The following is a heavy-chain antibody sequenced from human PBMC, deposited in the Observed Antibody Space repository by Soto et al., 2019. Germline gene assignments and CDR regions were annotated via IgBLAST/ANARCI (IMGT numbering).Heavy chain of an antibody. CDR2: ISSTTNYI. V-gene: IGHV3-21*06. CDR3: ARESEDLTSNFDY. Sequence: GGSLRLSCAASGFTFSSYSMNWVRQAPGKGLEWVSSISSTTNYIYYGDSMKGRFTISRDNAKNSLYLEMNSLRAEDTAVYYCARESEDLTSNFDYWGQGTLVTVSS. CDR1: GFTFSSYS. J-gene: IGHJ4*02.